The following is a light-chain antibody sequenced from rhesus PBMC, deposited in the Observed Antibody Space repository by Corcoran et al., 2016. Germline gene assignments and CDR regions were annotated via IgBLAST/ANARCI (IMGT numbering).Light chain of an antibody. J-gene: IGKJ1*01. CDR3: QQRRSYPRT. CDR1: KGICIH. Sequence: DIQMTQSPSSLSSSVGDPVTITCRARKGICIHLAWYQQKPGKAPKPLIYYASNLESGVPSRISGSGSGTDFTLPISSLQPEDFAAYYCQQRRSYPRTCGQGTKVEIK. CDR2: YAS. V-gene: IGKV1S14*01.